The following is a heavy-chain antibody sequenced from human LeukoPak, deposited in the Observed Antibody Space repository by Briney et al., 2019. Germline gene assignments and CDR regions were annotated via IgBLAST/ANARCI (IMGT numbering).Heavy chain of an antibody. CDR1: GFTFDDYG. D-gene: IGHD3-10*01. CDR3: AKDRYYYGSGSQTPWFDP. CDR2: INWNGGST. V-gene: IGHV3-20*04. Sequence: GGSLRLSCAGSGFTFDDYGMSWVRQAPGKGLEWVSGINWNGGSTGYADSVKGRFTISRDNAKNSLYLQMNSLRAEDTALYYCAKDRYYYGSGSQTPWFDPWGQGTLVTVSS. J-gene: IGHJ5*02.